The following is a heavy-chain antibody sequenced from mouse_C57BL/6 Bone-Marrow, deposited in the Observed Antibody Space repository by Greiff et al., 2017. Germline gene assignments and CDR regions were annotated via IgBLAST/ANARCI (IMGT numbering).Heavy chain of an antibody. J-gene: IGHJ1*03. D-gene: IGHD1-1*01. CDR1: GYTFTSYW. V-gene: IGHV1-7*01. CDR2: INPSSGYT. Sequence: VKLMESGAELAKPGASVKLSCKASGYTFTSYWMHWVKQRPGQGLEWIGYINPSSGYTKYNQKFKDKATLTADKSSSPAYMQLSSLTYEDSAVYYCARGYYGSDWYFDVWGTGTTVTVSS. CDR3: ARGYYGSDWYFDV.